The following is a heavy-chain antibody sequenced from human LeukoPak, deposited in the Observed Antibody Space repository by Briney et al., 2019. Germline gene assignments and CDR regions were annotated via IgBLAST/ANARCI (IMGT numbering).Heavy chain of an antibody. V-gene: IGHV3-23*01. CDR3: ARREVVVVVAAKAFDL. CDR1: GFTFSSYA. CDR2: ISGSGGGT. D-gene: IGHD2-15*01. J-gene: IGHJ3*01. Sequence: PGGSLRLSCAASGFTFSSYAMSWVRQAPGKGLEWVSAISGSGGGTYYADSVKGRFTISRDNSKNTLYLQMNTLRAEDTAVYYCARREVVVVVAAKAFDLWGQGTMVTVSS.